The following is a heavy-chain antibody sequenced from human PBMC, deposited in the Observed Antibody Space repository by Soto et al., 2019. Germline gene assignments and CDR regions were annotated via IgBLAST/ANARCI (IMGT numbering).Heavy chain of an antibody. CDR3: ARAMITVTLVPLGNSYYGMDV. J-gene: IGHJ6*02. V-gene: IGHV1-46*01. D-gene: IGHD3-16*01. Sequence: ASLKVSCKASGYTFTSYYMHWVRQAPVQGLEWMGVINPSGGSISYAQKFQGRVTMTRDTSTSTVYMELSSLRSEDTAIYYCARAMITVTLVPLGNSYYGMDVWGQGTTVTVSS. CDR1: GYTFTSYY. CDR2: INPSGGSI.